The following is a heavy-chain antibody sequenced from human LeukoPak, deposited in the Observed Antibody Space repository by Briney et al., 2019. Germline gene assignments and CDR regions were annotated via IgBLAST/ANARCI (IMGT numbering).Heavy chain of an antibody. CDR1: GYTFTGYY. CDR3: ARGNWNPVGPRFDP. D-gene: IGHD1-20*01. CDR2: INPNSGGT. V-gene: IGHV1-2*02. Sequence: ASVKVSCKASGYTFTGYYMHWVRQAPGQGLEWMGWINPNSGGTNFAQKFQGRVTMTRDTSISTAYMELSRLRSDDTAVYYCARGNWNPVGPRFDPWGQGTLVTVSS. J-gene: IGHJ5*02.